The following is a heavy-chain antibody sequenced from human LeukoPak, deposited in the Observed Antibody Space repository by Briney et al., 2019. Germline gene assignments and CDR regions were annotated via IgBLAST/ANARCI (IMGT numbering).Heavy chain of an antibody. CDR1: GVTVCRSY. V-gene: IGHV3-53*01. CDR2: IYTGGST. J-gene: IGHJ6*03. D-gene: IGHD1-26*01. CDR3: TTTGGSYVAYYMDV. Sequence: PGGSLRLSCAASGVTVCRSYMTWVRQAPGKGLEWVSVIYTGGSTYYADSVKGRFTISRDNSKNTLYLQMNSLRAEDTAVYYCTTTGGSYVAYYMDVWGKGTTVTVSS.